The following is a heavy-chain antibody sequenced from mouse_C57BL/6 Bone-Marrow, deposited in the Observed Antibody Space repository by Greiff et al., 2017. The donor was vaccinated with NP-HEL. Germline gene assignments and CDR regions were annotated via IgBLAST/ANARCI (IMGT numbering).Heavy chain of an antibody. J-gene: IGHJ4*01. V-gene: IGHV1-69*01. CDR1: GYTFTSYW. CDR2: IDPSDSYT. D-gene: IGHD1-1*01. CDR3: ARPLQYYGSSYVGYYAMDY. Sequence: QVQLKQPGAELVMPGASVKLSCKASGYTFTSYWMHWVKQRPGQGLEWIGEIDPSDSYTNYNQKFKGKSTLTVDKSSSTAYMQLSSLTSEDSAVYYCARPLQYYGSSYVGYYAMDYWGQGTSVTVSS.